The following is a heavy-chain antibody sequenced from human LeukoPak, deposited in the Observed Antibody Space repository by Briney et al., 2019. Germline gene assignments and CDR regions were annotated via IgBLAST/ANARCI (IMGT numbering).Heavy chain of an antibody. CDR1: GGSFSGYY. Sequence: PSETLSLTCAVYGGSFSGYYWSWIRQPPGKGLEWIGEINHSGSTNYNPSLKSRVTISVDTSKNQFSLKLSSVTAADTAVYYCARASATVNLTPFDYWGQGTLVTVSS. J-gene: IGHJ4*02. V-gene: IGHV4-34*01. CDR3: ARASATVNLTPFDY. CDR2: INHSGST. D-gene: IGHD5-12*01.